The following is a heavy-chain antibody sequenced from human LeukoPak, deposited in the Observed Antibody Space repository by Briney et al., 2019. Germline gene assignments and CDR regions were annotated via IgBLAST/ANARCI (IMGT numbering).Heavy chain of an antibody. V-gene: IGHV2-5*01. Sequence: GPTLVNPTQTLTLTCTFSGFSLDTSGVGVGWMRQPPGKALECLALIYGNNDKRYSPSLKSRVAITKDTSKNQVVLTMTNMDPVDTATYYCAHRESSALDLWGQGTMVTVSS. J-gene: IGHJ3*01. CDR3: AHRESSALDL. CDR2: IYGNNDK. CDR1: GFSLDTSGVG.